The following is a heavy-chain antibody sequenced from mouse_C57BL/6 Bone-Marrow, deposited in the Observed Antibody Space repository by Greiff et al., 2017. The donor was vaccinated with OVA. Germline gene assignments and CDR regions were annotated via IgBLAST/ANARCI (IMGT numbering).Heavy chain of an antibody. CDR1: GFTFSDYY. V-gene: IGHV5-12*01. CDR2: ISNGGGST. J-gene: IGHJ4*01. D-gene: IGHD1-1*01. Sequence: EVQGVESGGGLVQPGGSLKLSCAASGFTFSDYYMYWVRQTPEKRLEWVAYISNGGGSTYYPDTVKGRFTISRDNAKNTLYLQMSRLKSEDTAMYYCARSNYYGSSSDYWGQGTSVTVSS. CDR3: ARSNYYGSSSDY.